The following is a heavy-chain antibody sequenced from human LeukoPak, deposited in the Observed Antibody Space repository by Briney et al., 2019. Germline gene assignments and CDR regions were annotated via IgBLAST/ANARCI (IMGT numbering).Heavy chain of an antibody. D-gene: IGHD4-17*01. CDR3: ARHGDFDYYYYYGMDV. V-gene: IGHV3-23*01. CDR2: IGGSGGST. CDR1: GFTFSSYA. J-gene: IGHJ6*02. Sequence: GGSLRLSCAASGFTFSSYAMSWVRQAPGKGLEWVSAIGGSGGSTYYADSVKGRFTISRDNSKNTLYLQMNSLRAEDTAVYYRARHGDFDYYYYYGMDVWGQGTTVTVSS.